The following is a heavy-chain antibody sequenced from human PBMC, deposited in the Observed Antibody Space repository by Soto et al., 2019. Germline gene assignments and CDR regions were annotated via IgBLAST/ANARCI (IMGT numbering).Heavy chain of an antibody. CDR3: ARGPITQTSFIDH. CDR2: ISYDGSNQ. D-gene: IGHD1-20*01. J-gene: IGHJ4*02. CDR1: GFTFSSYP. Sequence: QVQVVESGGGVVQPGGSLRLSCEASGFTFSSYPMHWVRQAPGKGLEWVTLISYDGSNQYYADSVKGRFTISRDSSKDNLYLQMHSLTSGDTAVYFCARGPITQTSFIDHWGQGTLVTVSS. V-gene: IGHV3-30-3*01.